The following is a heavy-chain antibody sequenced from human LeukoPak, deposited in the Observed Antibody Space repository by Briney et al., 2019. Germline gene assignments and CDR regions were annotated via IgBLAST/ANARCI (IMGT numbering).Heavy chain of an antibody. CDR2: IYYSGST. CDR3: ARARRGYDFWSGSQGFDP. V-gene: IGHV4-31*03. D-gene: IGHD3-3*01. CDR1: GGSISSGGYY. J-gene: IGHJ5*02. Sequence: SETLSLTCTVSGGSISSGGYYWSWIRQHPGKGLEWIGYIYYSGSTYYNPSLKSRVTISVDTSKNQFSLKLSSVTAADTAVYYCARARRGYDFWSGSQGFDPWGQGTLVTVSS.